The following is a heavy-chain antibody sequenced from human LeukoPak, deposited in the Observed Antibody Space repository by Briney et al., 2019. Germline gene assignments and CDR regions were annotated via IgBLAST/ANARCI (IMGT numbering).Heavy chain of an antibody. CDR3: ARDRAGISEV. J-gene: IGHJ6*03. D-gene: IGHD2-15*01. Sequence: GGSLRLSCAASGFTFSRYWIHWVRQAPGKGLEWVSRINPDGSTTTYADSVKGRFTISRDNAKNTVYLQMNSLRAEDTAVYYCARDRAGISEVWGKGTTVTVSS. CDR1: GFTFSRYW. V-gene: IGHV3-74*01. CDR2: INPDGSTT.